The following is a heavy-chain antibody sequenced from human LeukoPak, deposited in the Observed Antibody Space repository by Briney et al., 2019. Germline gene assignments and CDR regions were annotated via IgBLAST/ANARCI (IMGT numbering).Heavy chain of an antibody. V-gene: IGHV4-59*08. CDR2: IYYSGST. J-gene: IGHJ6*04. D-gene: IGHD3-16*01. Sequence: PSETLSLTCTVSGGSISSYYWSWLRQPPGKGLEWIGYIYYSGSTNYNPSLKSRVTISVDTSKNQFSLKLSSVTAADTAVYYCARRHDYVWGADVWGKGTTVTVSS. CDR1: GGSISSYY. CDR3: ARRHDYVWGADV.